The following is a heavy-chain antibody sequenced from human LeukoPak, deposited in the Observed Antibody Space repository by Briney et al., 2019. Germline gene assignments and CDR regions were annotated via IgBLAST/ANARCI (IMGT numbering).Heavy chain of an antibody. D-gene: IGHD2-2*01. CDR2: INADDGNT. J-gene: IGHJ5*02. V-gene: IGHV1-3*01. CDR3: ARGIVVQPSANWFDP. CDR1: GYTFTTYA. Sequence: GASVKVSCRTSGYTFTTYAIHWVRQAPGQRLEWMGLINADDGNTRYSQRFQGRATITRDTSANTAYMELSSLRFEDTAVYYCARGIVVQPSANWFDPWGQGTPVPVSS.